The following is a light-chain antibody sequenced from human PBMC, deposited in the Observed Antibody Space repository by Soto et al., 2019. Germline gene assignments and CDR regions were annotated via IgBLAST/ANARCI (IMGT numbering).Light chain of an antibody. Sequence: QSALTQPTSVSGSPGQSITISCTGNHNDIGTYDYVSWYQQHPGRAPRLLIYGVTTRPSGISDRFSASKSGLTASLTISGLQPEDEADYYCSSYAGSYTWVFGGGTKVTVL. J-gene: IGLJ3*02. CDR3: SSYAGSYTWV. V-gene: IGLV2-14*03. CDR2: GVT. CDR1: HNDIGTYDY.